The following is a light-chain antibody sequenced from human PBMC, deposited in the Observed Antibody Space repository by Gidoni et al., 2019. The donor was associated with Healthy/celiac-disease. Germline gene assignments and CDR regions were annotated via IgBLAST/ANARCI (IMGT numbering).Light chain of an antibody. Sequence: EIVMTQSPATLSVSPGERATLSCRASQSVSSNLAWYQQKPGQAPRLLIYGASTRATCIPARFSGSWSGTEFTLTISSLQSEDFAVYYCQQYNNWLGTFGQGTKVEIK. V-gene: IGKV3-15*01. J-gene: IGKJ1*01. CDR2: GAS. CDR1: QSVSSN. CDR3: QQYNNWLGT.